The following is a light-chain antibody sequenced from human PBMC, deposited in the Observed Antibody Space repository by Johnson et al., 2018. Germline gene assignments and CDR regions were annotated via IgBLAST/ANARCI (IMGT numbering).Light chain of an antibody. J-gene: IGLJ1*01. CDR3: GTGDSSLSAGNG. Sequence: QSVLTQPPSVSAAPGQKVTISCSGSSSNIGNNYVSWYQQLPGTAPKLLIYENNKRPSGIPDRFSGSKSGTSATLGITGLQTGDEADYYCGTGDSSLSAGNGFGTVTNVTGL. CDR1: SSNIGNNY. CDR2: ENN. V-gene: IGLV1-51*02.